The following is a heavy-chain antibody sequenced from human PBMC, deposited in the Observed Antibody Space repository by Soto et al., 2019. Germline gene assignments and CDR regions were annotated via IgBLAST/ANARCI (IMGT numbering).Heavy chain of an antibody. V-gene: IGHV3-30*18. CDR3: AKDGAIAAADYFFDY. Sequence: GGSLRLSCAASGFTLSNYAIHWVRQAPGKRLEWVAVIASDGKEKRYADSVKGRFTISRDNSKNTVYLQMNGLRGEDTAVYYCAKDGAIAAADYFFDYWGLGSLVTVSS. CDR2: IASDGKEK. J-gene: IGHJ4*02. CDR1: GFTLSNYA. D-gene: IGHD6-13*01.